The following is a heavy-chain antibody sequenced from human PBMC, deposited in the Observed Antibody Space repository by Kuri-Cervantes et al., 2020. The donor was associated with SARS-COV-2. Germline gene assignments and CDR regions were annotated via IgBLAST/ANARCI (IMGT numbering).Heavy chain of an antibody. CDR1: GGTFSSYA. J-gene: IGHJ4*02. D-gene: IGHD3-22*01. V-gene: IGHV1-69*05. CDR3: ARGGLIGYYDSSGYSVDY. CDR2: IIPIFGTA. Sequence: SVKVSCKASGGTFSSYAISWVRQAPGQGLEWMGGIIPIFGTANYAQKFRGRVTITTDESTSTAYMELSSLRSEDTAVYYCARGGLIGYYDSSGYSVDYWGQGTLVTVSS.